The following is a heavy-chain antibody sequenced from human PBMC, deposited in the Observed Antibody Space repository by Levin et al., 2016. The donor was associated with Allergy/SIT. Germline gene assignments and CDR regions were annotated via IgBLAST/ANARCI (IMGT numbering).Heavy chain of an antibody. CDR3: GRGSRYSINWHFVVY. J-gene: IGHJ4*02. V-gene: IGHV3-21*01. Sequence: GESLKISCVASGFTFSSYTMNWVRQAPGKGLEWVSSISGSSGSISYADSVKGRFTISRDNAKNSLYLQMNSLRAGDTAVYYCGRGSRYSINWHFVVYWGLGTLVTVSS. D-gene: IGHD2-21*01. CDR2: ISGSSGSI. CDR1: GFTFSSYT.